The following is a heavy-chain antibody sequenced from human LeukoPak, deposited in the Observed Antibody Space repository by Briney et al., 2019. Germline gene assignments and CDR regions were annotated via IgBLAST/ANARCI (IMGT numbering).Heavy chain of an antibody. CDR3: ARVSAYSSGWPLLDY. CDR1: GFTFSNYY. D-gene: IGHD6-19*01. Sequence: PGGSLRLSCAASGFTFSNYYMNWVRQAPGKGLEGVSYISSSSTTIKYADSVKGRFTISRDNAKNSLFLQMNSLRDEDTAVYYCARVSAYSSGWPLLDYWGQGALVTVSS. J-gene: IGHJ4*02. V-gene: IGHV3-48*02. CDR2: ISSSSTTI.